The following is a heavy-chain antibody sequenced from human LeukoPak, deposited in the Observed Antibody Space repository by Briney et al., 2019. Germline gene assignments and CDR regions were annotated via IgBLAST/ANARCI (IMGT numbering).Heavy chain of an antibody. D-gene: IGHD1-26*01. CDR1: GFTVSSNY. J-gene: IGHJ4*02. V-gene: IGHV3-66*01. CDR3: AREEVGATTYYFDY. CDR2: IYSGGST. Sequence: PGGSLRLSCAASGFTVSSNYMSWVRQAPGKGLEWVSVIYSGGSTYYADSVKGRFTISRDNSKNTLYLQMNSLRAEDTAVYYCAREEVGATTYYFDYWGQGTLVTVSS.